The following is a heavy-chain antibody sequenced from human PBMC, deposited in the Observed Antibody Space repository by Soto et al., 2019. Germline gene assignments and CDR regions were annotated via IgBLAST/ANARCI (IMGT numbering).Heavy chain of an antibody. CDR3: ARWVRGYIFDY. CDR1: GGSFSCYF. D-gene: IGHD3-10*01. J-gene: IGHJ4*02. Sequence: PSGTLSLTCAVYGGSFSCYFWSWIRQPPGKGLEWIGEINHSGSTSYNPSLQSRVTISVDTSKSQFSLKLTSVTAADTAVYYCARWVRGYIFDYWGQGALVTVSS. V-gene: IGHV4-34*01. CDR2: INHSGST.